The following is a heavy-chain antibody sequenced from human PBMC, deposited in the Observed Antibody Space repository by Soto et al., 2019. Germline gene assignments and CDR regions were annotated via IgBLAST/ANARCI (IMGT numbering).Heavy chain of an antibody. D-gene: IGHD3-22*01. Sequence: RASVKVSCKASGYTFTSYGISWVRQAPGQGLEWMGWISAYNGNTNYAQKLQGRVTMTTDTSTSTAYMELRSLRSDDTAVYYCARVYYDSSDRDYLDYWGQGSPVTVSS. J-gene: IGHJ4*02. CDR2: ISAYNGNT. V-gene: IGHV1-18*01. CDR3: ARVYYDSSDRDYLDY. CDR1: GYTFTSYG.